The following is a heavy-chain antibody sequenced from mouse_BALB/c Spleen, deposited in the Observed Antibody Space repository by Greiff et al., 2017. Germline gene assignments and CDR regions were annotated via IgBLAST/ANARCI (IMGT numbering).Heavy chain of an antibody. CDR3: ARDGNYESFFAY. V-gene: IGHV3-6*02. D-gene: IGHD2-1*01. CDR1: GYSITSGYY. J-gene: IGHJ3*01. Sequence: ESGPGLVKPSQSLSLTCSVTGYSITSGYYWNWIRQFPGNKLEWMGYISYDGSNNYNPSLKNRISITRDTSKNQFFLKLNSVTTEDTATYYCARDGNYESFFAYWGQGTLVTVSA. CDR2: ISYDGSN.